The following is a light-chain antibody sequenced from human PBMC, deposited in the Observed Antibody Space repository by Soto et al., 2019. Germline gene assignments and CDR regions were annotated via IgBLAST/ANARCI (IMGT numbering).Light chain of an antibody. CDR2: AAS. Sequence: DIQITQSPSSLSASVGDRVTITCRASQGISNYLAWYQQKPGKVPKLLIYAASTLQSGVPSRFSGSGSGPDFTLTISSLQPEDVATCNCPKYNSDLFTFGPGTKLDIK. CDR1: QGISNY. CDR3: PKYNSDLFT. V-gene: IGKV1-27*01. J-gene: IGKJ3*01.